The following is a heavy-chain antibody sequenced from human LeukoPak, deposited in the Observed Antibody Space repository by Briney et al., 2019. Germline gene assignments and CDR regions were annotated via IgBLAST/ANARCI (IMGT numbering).Heavy chain of an antibody. CDR3: SRREGSTTSIDY. CDR2: IKNKPNNYAT. J-gene: IGHJ4*02. Sequence: PGGSLRLSCAASGFTFSGSAIHWVRQASGKGLEWVGRIKNKPNNYATAYAASVKGRFTISRDDSKNTAYLQMNSLKTEDTAVYYCSRREGSTTSIDYRGQGTLVTVSS. D-gene: IGHD4-17*01. CDR1: GFTFSGSA. V-gene: IGHV3-73*01.